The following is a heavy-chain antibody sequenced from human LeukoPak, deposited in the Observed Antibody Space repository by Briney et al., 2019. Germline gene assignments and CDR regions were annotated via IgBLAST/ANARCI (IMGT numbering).Heavy chain of an antibody. D-gene: IGHD3-10*01. J-gene: IGHJ4*02. CDR1: GDSISNTNYY. Sequence: SETLSLTCTVSGDSISNTNYYWGWIRQPPGKGLEWIGSIYYSGRTYHNPSLKSRVTISLDTSKNQFSLILTSVTAADTATYYCASASAGFGDWGQGTLVTVSS. CDR2: IYYSGRT. CDR3: ASASAGFGD. V-gene: IGHV4-39*01.